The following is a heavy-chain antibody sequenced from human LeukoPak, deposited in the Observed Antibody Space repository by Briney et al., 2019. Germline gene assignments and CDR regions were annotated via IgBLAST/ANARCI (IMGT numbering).Heavy chain of an antibody. V-gene: IGHV4-4*02. J-gene: IGHJ4*02. Sequence: SETLSLTCAVSSGSIFTSNWWSWVRQPPGKGLEWIGQIFHSGSTSYSPSLKSRVTISVDKSKNQFSLKLTSVTAADTAVYYCARDGSGSYSEYDYWGQGTLVTVSS. CDR3: ARDGSGSYSEYDY. CDR2: IFHSGST. CDR1: SGSIFTSNW. D-gene: IGHD1-26*01.